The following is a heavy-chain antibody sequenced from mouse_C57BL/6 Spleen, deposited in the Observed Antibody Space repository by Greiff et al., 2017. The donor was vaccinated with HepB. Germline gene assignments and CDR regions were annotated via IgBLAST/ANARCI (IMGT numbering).Heavy chain of an antibody. J-gene: IGHJ2*01. CDR3: ARWGRYYFDY. CDR2: IYPGSGSN. V-gene: IGHV1-55*01. Sequence: VQLQQPGAELVKPGASVKLSCKASGYTFTSYWITWVKQRPGQGLEWIGDIYPGSGSNNYNEKFKSKATLTVDTSSSTAYMQLSGLTSEDSAVYCGARWGRYYFDYWGQGTTLTVSS. CDR1: GYTFTSYW.